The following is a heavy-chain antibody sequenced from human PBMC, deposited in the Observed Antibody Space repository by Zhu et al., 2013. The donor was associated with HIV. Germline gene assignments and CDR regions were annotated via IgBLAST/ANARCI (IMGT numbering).Heavy chain of an antibody. Sequence: QVQLVQSGAEVKKPGASVKVSCKASGYTFTSYGISWVRQAPGQGLEWMGWISAYNGNTNYAQKLQGRVAMTTDTSTSTAYMELRSLRSDDTAVYYCARDRDTMIVVVTDPFDYWGQGTLVTVSS. CDR2: ISAYNGNT. V-gene: IGHV1-18*01. CDR1: GYTFTSYG. J-gene: IGHJ4*02. D-gene: IGHD3-22*01. CDR3: ARDRDTMIVVVTDPFDY.